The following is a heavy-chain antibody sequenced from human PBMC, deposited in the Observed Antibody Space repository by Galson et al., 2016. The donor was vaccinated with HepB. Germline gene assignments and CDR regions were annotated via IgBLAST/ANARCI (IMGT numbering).Heavy chain of an antibody. CDR1: GFTFNAYA. Sequence: SLRLSCSASGFTFNAYAMSWVRQSPGKGLEWVSAITSSGVGTFYTDSGESRFTISRDNSKNTLYLQMNSLRVEDTARYVCAERRLCLGSVSFDYWGQGTLVAVSS. J-gene: IGHJ4*02. V-gene: IGHV3-23*01. CDR2: ITSSGVGT. CDR3: AERRLCLGSVSFDY. D-gene: IGHD3-16*01.